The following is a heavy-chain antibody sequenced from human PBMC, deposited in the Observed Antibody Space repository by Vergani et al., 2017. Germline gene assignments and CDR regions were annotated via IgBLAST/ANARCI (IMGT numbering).Heavy chain of an antibody. CDR2: INHSGST. CDR3: ASDTHSGQRADR. V-gene: IGHV4-34*01. Sequence: QVQLQQWGAGLLKPSETLSLTCAVYGGSFSGYYWSWIRQPPGKGLEWIGEINHSGSTNYNPSLKSRVTISVDTSKNQCSLTLTSVTAADTAVYYCASDTHSGQRADRWGQGILVTVTS. D-gene: IGHD6-19*01. J-gene: IGHJ5*02. CDR1: GGSFSGYY.